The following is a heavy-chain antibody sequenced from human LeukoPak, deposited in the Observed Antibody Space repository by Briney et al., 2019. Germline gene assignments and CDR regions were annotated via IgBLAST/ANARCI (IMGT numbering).Heavy chain of an antibody. CDR2: INPNSGGT. J-gene: IGHJ6*03. D-gene: IGHD3-3*01. Sequence: ASVKVSCKASGYTFTGYYMHWVRQAPGQGLEWMGWINPNSGGTNYAQKFQGRVTMTRDTSISTAYMELSRLRSDDTAVYYCASNDFWRPIAGYYYYMDVWGKGTTVTVSS. V-gene: IGHV1-2*02. CDR3: ASNDFWRPIAGYYYYMDV. CDR1: GYTFTGYY.